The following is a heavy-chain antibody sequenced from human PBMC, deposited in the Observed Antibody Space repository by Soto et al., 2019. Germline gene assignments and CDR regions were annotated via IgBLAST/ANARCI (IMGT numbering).Heavy chain of an antibody. CDR1: GGSISSGDYY. D-gene: IGHD5-12*01. V-gene: IGHV4-30-4*01. CDR2: IYYSGST. J-gene: IGHJ4*02. CDR3: ARLNLALRLVDY. Sequence: QVQLQESGPGLVKPSQTLSLTCTVSGGSISSGDYYWSWIRQPPGKGLEWIGYIYYSGSTYYNPSLKRRVTISVDTSKNQCSLKLSSVTAADTAVYYCARLNLALRLVDYWGQGTLVTVSS.